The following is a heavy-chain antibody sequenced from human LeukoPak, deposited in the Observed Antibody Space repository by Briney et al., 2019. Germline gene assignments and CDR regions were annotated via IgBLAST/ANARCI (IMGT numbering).Heavy chain of an antibody. Sequence: PGRSLRLSCAASGFTFSSYGMHWVRQAPGKGLEWVAVISYDGSNKYYADSMKGRFTISRDNSKNTLYLQMNSLRAEDTAVYYCAKVGYSYGFDFDYWGQGTLVTVSS. V-gene: IGHV3-30*18. CDR1: GFTFSSYG. D-gene: IGHD5-18*01. J-gene: IGHJ4*02. CDR2: ISYDGSNK. CDR3: AKVGYSYGFDFDY.